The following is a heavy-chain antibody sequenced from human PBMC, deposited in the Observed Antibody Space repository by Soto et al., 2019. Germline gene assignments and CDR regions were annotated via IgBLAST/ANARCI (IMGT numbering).Heavy chain of an antibody. J-gene: IGHJ3*02. V-gene: IGHV3-23*01. D-gene: IGHD3-16*01. Sequence: GGSLRLSCVASGFPFSSYSISWVRQTPGKGLEWVSGISGSGVRTYYADSVKGRFTISRDNSKNTLSLQMHILRVEDTAVYFCAKGRYYSLFDIFGQGTVVTLSS. CDR2: ISGSGVRT. CDR3: AKGRYYSLFDI. CDR1: GFPFSSYS.